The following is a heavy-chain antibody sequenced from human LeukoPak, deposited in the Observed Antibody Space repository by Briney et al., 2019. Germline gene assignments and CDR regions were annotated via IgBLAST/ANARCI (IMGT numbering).Heavy chain of an antibody. Sequence: GGSLRLSCAASGFTFDDYGMSWVRQAPGKGLEWVSGINWNGGSTGYADSVKGRFTISRDNAKNSLYLQMNSLRAEDTALYYCASFGVPAAPGGAFDIWGQGTMVTVSS. CDR3: ASFGVPAAPGGAFDI. D-gene: IGHD2-2*01. J-gene: IGHJ3*02. CDR1: GFTFDDYG. V-gene: IGHV3-20*04. CDR2: INWNGGST.